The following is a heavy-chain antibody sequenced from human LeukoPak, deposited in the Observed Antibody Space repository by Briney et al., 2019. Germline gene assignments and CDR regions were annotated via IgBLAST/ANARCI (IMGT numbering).Heavy chain of an antibody. J-gene: IGHJ4*02. CDR1: GGSISSYY. V-gene: IGHV4-59*01. CDR3: ARRPRGLTGFDY. CDR2: IYYSGST. D-gene: IGHD3-9*01. Sequence: PSETLSLTCTVSGGSISSYYYNWIRQPPGKGLEWIGYIYYSGSTNYNPSLKSRVTISVDTSKNQFSLKLSSVTAADTAVYYCARRPRGLTGFDYWGQGTLVTVSS.